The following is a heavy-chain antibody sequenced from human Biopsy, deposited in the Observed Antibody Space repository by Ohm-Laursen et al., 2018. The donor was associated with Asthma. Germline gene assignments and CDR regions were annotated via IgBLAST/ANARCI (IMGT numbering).Heavy chain of an antibody. CDR3: ARHPNNGDYSYWYFDL. V-gene: IGHV4-39*01. J-gene: IGHJ2*01. CDR2: VFYTGIT. CDR1: GFSMDTNSYF. Sequence: SDTLSLTCTISGFSMDTNSYFWGWIRQPPGKGPEWIGGVFYTGITYYNPSLESRVTMSVDTSKSQFFLEVNSVTAPDTAVYYCARHPNNGDYSYWYFDLWGRGTLVTVSS. D-gene: IGHD4-17*01.